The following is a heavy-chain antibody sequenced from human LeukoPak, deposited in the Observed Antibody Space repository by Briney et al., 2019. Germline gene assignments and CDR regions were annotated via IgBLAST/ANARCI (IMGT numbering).Heavy chain of an antibody. Sequence: SETLSLTCTVSGGSVSSDRYFWSWIRQPPGMGLEWIGYIYYSGSTNYNPSLKSRVTISVDTSKNQFSLKLSSVTAADTAVYYCARELVVPAAMVGYYYYYGMDAWGKGTTVTVSS. CDR3: ARELVVPAAMVGYYYYYGMDA. J-gene: IGHJ6*04. D-gene: IGHD2-2*01. CDR2: IYYSGST. V-gene: IGHV4-61*01. CDR1: GGSVSSDRYF.